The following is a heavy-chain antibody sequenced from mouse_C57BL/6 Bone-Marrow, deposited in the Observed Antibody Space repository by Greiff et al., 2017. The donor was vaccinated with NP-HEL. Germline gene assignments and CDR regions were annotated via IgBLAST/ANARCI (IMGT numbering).Heavy chain of an antibody. CDR2: INPSSGYT. D-gene: IGHD4-1*01. CDR3: ARRGLTGNAY. CDR1: GYTFTSYG. V-gene: IGHV1-58*01. J-gene: IGHJ3*01. Sequence: SGAELVRPGSSVKMSCKTSGYTFTSYGINWVKQRPGQGLEWIGYINPSSGYTKYNQKFKDKATLTADKSSSTAYMQLSSLTYADYAVYYCARRGLTGNAYWGQGTLVTVSA.